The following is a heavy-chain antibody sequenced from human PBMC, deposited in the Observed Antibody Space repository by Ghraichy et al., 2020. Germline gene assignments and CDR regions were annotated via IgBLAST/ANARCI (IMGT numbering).Heavy chain of an antibody. J-gene: IGHJ6*02. Sequence: GGSLRLSCAASGFTFSSYAMSWVRQAPGKGLEWVSAISGSGGSTYYADSVKGRFTISRDNSKNTLYLQMNSLRAEDTAVYYCAKGGGSEVYYYYGMDVWGQGTTVTVSS. V-gene: IGHV3-23*01. CDR1: GFTFSSYA. CDR2: ISGSGGST. CDR3: AKGGGSEVYYYYGMDV. D-gene: IGHD2-15*01.